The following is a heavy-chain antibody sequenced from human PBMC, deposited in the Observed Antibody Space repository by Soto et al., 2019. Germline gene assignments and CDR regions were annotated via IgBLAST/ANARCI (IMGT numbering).Heavy chain of an antibody. CDR2: ISATGGGT. CDR3: AKARRAGGNPALYFGL. V-gene: IGHV3-23*01. Sequence: PGGSLRLSCAASGFKFSNYAMSWVRQAPGKGLEWVSLISATGGGTYYADPVKGRFTISRDNSHNTLYLQLHSLTAEDTAVYYFAKARRAGGNPALYFGLCGQGAQVTVA. J-gene: IGHJ5*02. CDR1: GFKFSNYA. D-gene: IGHD3-16*01.